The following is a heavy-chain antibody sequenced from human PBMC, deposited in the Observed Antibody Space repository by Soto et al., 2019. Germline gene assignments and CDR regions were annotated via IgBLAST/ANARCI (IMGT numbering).Heavy chain of an antibody. D-gene: IGHD3-3*01. CDR1: GGSISSSSYY. CDR3: ASNYGAYDFWSGAPYYYYMDV. Sequence: TSETLSLTCTVSGGSISSSSYYWGWIRQPPGKGLEWIGSIYYSGSTYYNPSLKSRVTISVDTSKNQFSLKLSSVTAADTAVYYCASNYGAYDFWSGAPYYYYMDVWGKGTTVTVSS. V-gene: IGHV4-39*01. J-gene: IGHJ6*03. CDR2: IYYSGST.